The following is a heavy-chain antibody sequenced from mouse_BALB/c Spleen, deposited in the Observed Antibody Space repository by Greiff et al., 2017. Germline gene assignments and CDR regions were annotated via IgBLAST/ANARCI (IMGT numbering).Heavy chain of an antibody. Sequence: EVHLVESGGGLVQPGGSLRLSCATSGFTFTDYYMSWVRQPPGKALEWLGFIRNKANGYTTEYSASVKGRFTISRDNSQSILYLQMNTLRAEDSATYYCARVYYGFAYWGQGTLVTVSA. D-gene: IGHD2-1*01. J-gene: IGHJ3*01. CDR2: IRNKANGYTT. V-gene: IGHV7-3*02. CDR1: GFTFTDYY. CDR3: ARVYYGFAY.